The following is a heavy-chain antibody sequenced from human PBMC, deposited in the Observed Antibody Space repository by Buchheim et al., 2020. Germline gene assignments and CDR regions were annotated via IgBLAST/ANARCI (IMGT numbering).Heavy chain of an antibody. Sequence: QVQLQESGPGLVKPSETLSLTCTVSGGSISSYYWSWIRQPPGKGLEWIGYIYYSGSTNYNPSLKSRVTISVDTSKNQFSLKLSSVTAADTAVYYCARATVTYAGVGYWGQGTL. J-gene: IGHJ4*02. CDR2: IYYSGST. CDR3: ARATVTYAGVGY. V-gene: IGHV4-59*01. CDR1: GGSISSYY. D-gene: IGHD4-17*01.